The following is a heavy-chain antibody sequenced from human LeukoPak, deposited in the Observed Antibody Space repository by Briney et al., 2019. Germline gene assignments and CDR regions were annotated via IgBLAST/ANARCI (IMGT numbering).Heavy chain of an antibody. Sequence: GRSLRLSCAASGFRFNGYAMHWVRQPPGTGLEWVAVISMDGSQQYYADSVKGRFTISRDNFKNTLYLQMNSLRSEDTSVYYCAREVYSYALDALDLWGQGTMVSVSS. CDR1: GFRFNGYA. D-gene: IGHD2-2*01. CDR2: ISMDGSQQ. J-gene: IGHJ3*01. V-gene: IGHV3-30*04. CDR3: AREVYSYALDALDL.